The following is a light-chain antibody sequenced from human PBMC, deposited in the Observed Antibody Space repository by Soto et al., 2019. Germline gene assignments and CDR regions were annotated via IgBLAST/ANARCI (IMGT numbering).Light chain of an antibody. V-gene: IGKV3-15*01. J-gene: IGKJ4*01. CDR3: QQYNNWPLT. Sequence: EIVMTQSPATLSVSPGERATLSCRASQSVNNNLAWYQQKPGQAPRLLIYDASTRATGIPARFNGSGSGTDFTLTISSLQSEDFAVYYCQQYNNWPLTFGGGTKVDIK. CDR2: DAS. CDR1: QSVNNN.